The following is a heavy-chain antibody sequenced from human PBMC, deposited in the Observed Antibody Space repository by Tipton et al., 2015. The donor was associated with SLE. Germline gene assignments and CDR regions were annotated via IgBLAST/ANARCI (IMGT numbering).Heavy chain of an antibody. Sequence: TLSLTCTVSGGSISSSSYYWSWIRQPPGKGLEWIGYIYHSGGTNHSPSLRSRLTTSVDTSKNQFSLKLSSVTAADTAVYYCARDRPDYYFDYWGQGILVTVSS. D-gene: IGHD1-14*01. CDR1: GGSISSSSYY. V-gene: IGHV4-61*01. CDR2: IYHSGGT. J-gene: IGHJ4*02. CDR3: ARDRPDYYFDY.